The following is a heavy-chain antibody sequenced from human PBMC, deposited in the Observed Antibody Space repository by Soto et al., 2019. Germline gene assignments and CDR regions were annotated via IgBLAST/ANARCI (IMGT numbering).Heavy chain of an antibody. J-gene: IGHJ6*02. CDR2: ISYDGSNK. CDR3: AREGSPRYSSGWYGPPDYYYGMDV. D-gene: IGHD6-19*01. CDR1: GFTFSSYA. V-gene: IGHV3-30-3*01. Sequence: GGSLRLSCAASGFTFSSYAMHWVRQAPGKGLEWVAVISYDGSNKYYADSVKGRFTISRDNSKNTLYLQMNSLRAEDTAVYYCAREGSPRYSSGWYGPPDYYYGMDVWGQGTTVTVSS.